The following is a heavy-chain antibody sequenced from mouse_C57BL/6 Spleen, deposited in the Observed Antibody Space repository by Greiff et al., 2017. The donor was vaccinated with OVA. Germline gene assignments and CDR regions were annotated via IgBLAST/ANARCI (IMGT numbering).Heavy chain of an antibody. CDR2: IDPSDSYT. CDR1: GYTFTSYW. CDR3: ARWDYYGSSEAY. V-gene: IGHV1-50*01. Sequence: QVQLQQPGAELVKPGASVKLSCKASGYTFTSYWMQWVKQRTGQGLEWIGEIDPSDSYTNYNQKLKGKATLTVDTSSSPAYMQLSSLTSEDSAVYYCARWDYYGSSEAYWGQGTLVTVSA. D-gene: IGHD1-1*01. J-gene: IGHJ3*01.